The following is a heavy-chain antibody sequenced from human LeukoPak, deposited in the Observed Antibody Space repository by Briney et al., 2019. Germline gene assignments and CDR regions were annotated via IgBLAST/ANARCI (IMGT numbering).Heavy chain of an antibody. CDR1: GITFSGYTFSSYE. V-gene: IGHV3-48*03. CDR2: ISSSGGTI. CDR3: ATALGYCSGGTCP. D-gene: IGHD2-15*01. Sequence: GGSLRLSCAASGITFSGYTFSSYEMNWVRQAPGKGLEWVPYISSSGGTIYYADSVKGRFAISRDNAKKSMYLQMNSLRAEDTAVYYCATALGYCSGGTCPWGQGTLVTVSS. J-gene: IGHJ5*02.